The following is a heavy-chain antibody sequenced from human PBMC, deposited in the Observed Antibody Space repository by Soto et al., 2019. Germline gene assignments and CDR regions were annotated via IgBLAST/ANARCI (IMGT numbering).Heavy chain of an antibody. CDR1: GYTFTSYG. V-gene: IGHV1-18*01. D-gene: IGHD2-15*01. CDR2: ISAYNGNT. J-gene: IGHJ6*02. CDR3: ARYCSGGSCYPNYYYYYGLDV. Sequence: ADSVKVSCKASGYTFTSYGISWVRQAPGQGLEWMGWISAYNGNTNYAQKLQGRVTMTTDTSTSTAYMELRSLRSDDTAVYYCARYCSGGSCYPNYYYYYGLDVCG.